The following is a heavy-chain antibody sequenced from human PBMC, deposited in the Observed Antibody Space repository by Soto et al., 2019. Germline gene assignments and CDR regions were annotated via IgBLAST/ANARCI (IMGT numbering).Heavy chain of an antibody. CDR2: ISPSGTA. J-gene: IGHJ4*02. D-gene: IGHD2-15*01. V-gene: IGHV4-4*02. Sequence: QVQLQESGPGLVKPSETLSLTCAVSGDSFSSGYWWSWVRQPPGKGLHWIGQISPSGTANYNPSLESRVTMSVDKSKNQFSLILTSVTAADTAVYYCARHGGRFFEYWGQGILVTVSS. CDR1: GDSFSSGYW. CDR3: ARHGGRFFEY.